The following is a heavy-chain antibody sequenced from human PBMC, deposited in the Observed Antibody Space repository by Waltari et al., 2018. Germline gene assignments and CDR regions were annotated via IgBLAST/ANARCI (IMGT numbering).Heavy chain of an antibody. CDR2: IYPAGST. Sequence: EVDLVESGGGLVHPGGSLRLSCAPYGFPVSTHHMTWVRQVPGRGLEWVSIIYPAGSTYNADSVEGRFTISRDVAKNMVHLQMNSLRPEDTAIYYCARARDEQTAMVYFDHWGQGTLVSVSS. D-gene: IGHD5-18*01. CDR3: ARARDEQTAMVYFDH. J-gene: IGHJ4*02. V-gene: IGHV3-66*02. CDR1: GFPVSTHH.